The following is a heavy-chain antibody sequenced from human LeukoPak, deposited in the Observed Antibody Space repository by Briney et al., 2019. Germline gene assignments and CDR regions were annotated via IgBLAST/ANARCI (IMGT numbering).Heavy chain of an antibody. V-gene: IGHV3-33*01. D-gene: IGHD3-16*02. CDR3: ASNDHVWGSYRSAIRF. CDR1: GFTFSSYG. CDR2: IWYDGSNK. Sequence: TGRSLRLSCAASGFTFSSYGMHWVRQAPGKGLEWVAVIWYDGSNKYYADSVKGRFTISRDNSKNTLYLQMNSLRAEDTAVYYCASNDHVWGSYRSAIRFWGQGTLVTVSS. J-gene: IGHJ4*02.